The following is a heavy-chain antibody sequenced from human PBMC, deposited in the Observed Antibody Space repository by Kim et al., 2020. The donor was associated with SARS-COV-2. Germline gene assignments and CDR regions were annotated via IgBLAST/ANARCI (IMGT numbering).Heavy chain of an antibody. J-gene: IGHJ4*02. CDR3: TSKYYYDTSGYYYADW. D-gene: IGHD3-22*01. Sequence: SETLSLTCTVSSHSTSSGYYWGWIRQSPGKGLEWIGSVHQSSMTYYNPSLRSRVIISIDTSKNQFSLRLNSVTAADTAVYYCTSKYYYDTSGYYYADWWGQGTLVTVSS. CDR1: SHSTSSGYY. CDR2: VHQSSMT. V-gene: IGHV4-38-2*02.